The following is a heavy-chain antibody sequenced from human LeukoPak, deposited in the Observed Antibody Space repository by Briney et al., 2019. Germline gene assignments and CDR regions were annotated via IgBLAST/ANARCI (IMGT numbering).Heavy chain of an antibody. V-gene: IGHV3-23*01. CDR3: AKGAGRVEMATIGHDY. Sequence: GGSLRLSCAASGFTFSSYAMSWVRQAPGKGLEWVSAISGSGGSTYYADSVKGRFTISRDNSKNTLYLQMNSLRAEDTAVYYCAKGAGRVEMATIGHDYWGQGTLVTVSS. J-gene: IGHJ4*02. CDR1: GFTFSSYA. D-gene: IGHD5-24*01. CDR2: ISGSGGST.